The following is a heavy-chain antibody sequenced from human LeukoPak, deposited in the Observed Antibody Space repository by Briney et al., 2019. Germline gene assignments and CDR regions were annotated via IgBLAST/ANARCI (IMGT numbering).Heavy chain of an antibody. D-gene: IGHD3-22*01. CDR1: GGSISNYY. CDR2: IYYSGST. J-gene: IGHJ4*02. Sequence: SETLSLTCTVSGGSISNYYWSWIRQPPGKGLEWIGYIYYSGSTNYNPSLKSRVTISVDTSKKQFSLKLSSVTAADTAVYYCVTYYFDSSGPKKNYWGQGTLVTVSS. CDR3: VTYYFDSSGPKKNY. V-gene: IGHV4-59*12.